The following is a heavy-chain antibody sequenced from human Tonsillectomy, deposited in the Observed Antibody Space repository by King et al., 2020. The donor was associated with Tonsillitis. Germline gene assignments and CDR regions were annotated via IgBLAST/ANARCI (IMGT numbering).Heavy chain of an antibody. V-gene: IGHV1-69*15. D-gene: IGHD4-23*01. CDR2: IIPIFGTA. CDR1: GGTFNSYA. CDR3: ARDLATVITSGVDGAFGI. J-gene: IGHJ3*02. Sequence: QLVQSGAEVKKPGSSVNVSCKASGGTFNSYAITWVRQAPGQGLEWMGRIIPIFGTAKYAQKFQGRLTITADESTNTAYMELSSLRSEDTAVYYCARDLATVITSGVDGAFGIWGQGTMVTVSS.